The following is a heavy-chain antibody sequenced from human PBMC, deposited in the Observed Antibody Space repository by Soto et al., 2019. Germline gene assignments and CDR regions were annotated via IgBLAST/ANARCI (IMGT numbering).Heavy chain of an antibody. CDR2: IYYSGST. Sequence: QLQLQESGPGLVKPSETLSLTCTVSGGSISSSSYYWGWIRQPPGKGLEWIGSIYYSGSTYYNPSLQNRVTISVDTSKNQFSLKLSSVTAADTSVYYCARLDVYPLSPWGQGTLVTVSS. J-gene: IGHJ5*02. D-gene: IGHD2-8*01. CDR3: ARLDVYPLSP. CDR1: GGSISSSSYY. V-gene: IGHV4-39*01.